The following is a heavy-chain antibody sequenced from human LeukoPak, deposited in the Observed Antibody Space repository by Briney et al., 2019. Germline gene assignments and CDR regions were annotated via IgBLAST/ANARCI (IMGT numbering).Heavy chain of an antibody. Sequence: GGSLRLSCAASGFTFSSYAMSWVRQAPGKGLEWVSAIGGSGGSTYYADSVKGRFTISGDNSKNTLYLQMNSLRAEDTAVYYCAKAGRATYYYDSSGYYYFDYWGQGTLVTVSS. J-gene: IGHJ4*02. CDR1: GFTFSSYA. CDR2: IGGSGGST. D-gene: IGHD3-22*01. V-gene: IGHV3-23*01. CDR3: AKAGRATYYYDSSGYYYFDY.